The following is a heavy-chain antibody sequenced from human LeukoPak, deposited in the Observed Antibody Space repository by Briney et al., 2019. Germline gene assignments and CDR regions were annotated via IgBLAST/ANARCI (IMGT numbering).Heavy chain of an antibody. CDR1: GLTLSSYW. CDR2: INSDGSST. V-gene: IGHV3-74*01. D-gene: IGHD3-22*01. Sequence: GGSLRLSCAATGLTLSSYWMHWVRQSTGKGLVWVSRINSDGSSTSYADSVKGRFTISRDNAKNTLYLQMNSLRAEDTAVYYCARAAQYYYDSSGYYPFDYWGQGTLVTVSS. CDR3: ARAAQYYYDSSGYYPFDY. J-gene: IGHJ4*02.